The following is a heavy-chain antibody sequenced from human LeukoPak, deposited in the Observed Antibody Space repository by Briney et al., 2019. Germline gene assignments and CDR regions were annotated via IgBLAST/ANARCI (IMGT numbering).Heavy chain of an antibody. CDR3: AKEAVVGYFDY. V-gene: IGHV3-33*06. J-gene: IGHJ4*02. CDR2: IWYDGSNK. D-gene: IGHD4-23*01. CDR1: GFTFSSYG. Sequence: PGGSLRLSCAASGFTFSSYGMHWVRQAPGKGLEWVAVIWYDGSNKYYADSVKGRFTISRDNSKNTLYLQMNSLRAEDTAVYYCAKEAVVGYFDYWGQGTLVTVSS.